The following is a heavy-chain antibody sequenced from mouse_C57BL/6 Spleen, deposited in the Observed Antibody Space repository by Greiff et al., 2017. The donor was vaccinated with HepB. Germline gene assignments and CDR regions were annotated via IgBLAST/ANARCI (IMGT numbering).Heavy chain of an antibody. D-gene: IGHD1-1*01. CDR2: IYPGDGDT. J-gene: IGHJ4*01. V-gene: IGHV1-82*01. CDR3: ARSYYGSSALDY. Sequence: QVQLKESGPELVKPGASVKISCKASGYAFSSSWMNWVKQRPGKGLEWIGRIYPGDGDTNYNGKFKGKATLTADKSSSTAYMQLSSLTSEDSAVYFCARSYYGSSALDYWGQGTSVTVSS. CDR1: GYAFSSSW.